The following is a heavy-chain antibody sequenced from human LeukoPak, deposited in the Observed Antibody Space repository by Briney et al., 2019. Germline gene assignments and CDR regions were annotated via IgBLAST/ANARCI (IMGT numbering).Heavy chain of an antibody. Sequence: PSETLSLTCAVYGGSFSGYYWSWIRQPPGKGLEWMGEINHSGSTNYNPSLKSRVTISVDTSKNQSSLKLSSVTAADTAVYYCARVYDYVWGSYRYYFDYWGQGTLVTVSS. V-gene: IGHV4-34*01. CDR3: ARVYDYVWGSYRYYFDY. CDR2: INHSGST. CDR1: GGSFSGYY. J-gene: IGHJ4*02. D-gene: IGHD3-16*02.